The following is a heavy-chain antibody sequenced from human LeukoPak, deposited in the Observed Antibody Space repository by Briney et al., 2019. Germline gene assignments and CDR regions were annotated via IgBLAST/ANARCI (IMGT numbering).Heavy chain of an antibody. CDR2: IWYDGSNK. CDR1: GFTFSSYG. D-gene: IGHD6-19*01. J-gene: IGHJ4*02. Sequence: GGSLRLSCAPSGFTFSSYGMHGVRQAPGKGLEGVGLIWYDGSNKYYADSVKGRFTISRDNSKNTLYLQMNSLRAEDTAVYYCAKGSYSSGWERFDYWGEGTLVTVSS. V-gene: IGHV3-30*02. CDR3: AKGSYSSGWERFDY.